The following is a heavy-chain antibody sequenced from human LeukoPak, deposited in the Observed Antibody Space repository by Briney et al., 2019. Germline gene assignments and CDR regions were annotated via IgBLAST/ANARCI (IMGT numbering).Heavy chain of an antibody. CDR2: FSGSGDST. D-gene: IGHD2-2*01. CDR3: ARDRRVGCSFTTCYLFDY. CDR1: GFTFRNYA. Sequence: PGGSLRLSCAAAGFTFRNYAMSWVRQAPGKGLEWVSLFSGSGDSTYYTDSVKGRFTISRDNSKNTLYLQMNSLRAEDTAVYYCARDRRVGCSFTTCYLFDYWGQGTLVTVSS. J-gene: IGHJ4*02. V-gene: IGHV3-23*01.